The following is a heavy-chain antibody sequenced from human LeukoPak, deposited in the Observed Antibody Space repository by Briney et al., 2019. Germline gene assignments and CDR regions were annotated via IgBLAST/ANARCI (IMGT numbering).Heavy chain of an antibody. V-gene: IGHV4-34*01. Sequence: PSETLSLTCAVYGGSFSGYYWTWIRQPPGKGLEWIGEINRGGSTYYNPSLQSRVTISLDTSKNQFPLKLNSLTAADTAVYYCARGLGSGSYFGYWGQGTLVTVSS. CDR3: ARGLGSGSYFGY. D-gene: IGHD3-10*01. CDR2: INRGGST. J-gene: IGHJ4*02. CDR1: GGSFSGYY.